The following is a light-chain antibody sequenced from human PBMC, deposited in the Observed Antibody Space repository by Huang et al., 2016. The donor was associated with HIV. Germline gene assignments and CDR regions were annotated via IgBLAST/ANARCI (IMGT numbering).Light chain of an antibody. CDR3: QQLKTYPIT. CDR1: QGIGRY. CDR2: AAS. V-gene: IGKV1-9*01. J-gene: IGKJ3*01. Sequence: IQLTQSPSSLSASVGDRVTITCRASQGIGRYLVWYQQKPGKAPKLLIYAASTLQSGVPSRFSGSGSGIDFTLTISSLQPEDFATYYCQQLKTYPITFGPGTQVDIK.